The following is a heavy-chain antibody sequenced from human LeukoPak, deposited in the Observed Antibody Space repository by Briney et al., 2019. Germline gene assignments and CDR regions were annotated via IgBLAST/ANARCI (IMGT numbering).Heavy chain of an antibody. J-gene: IGHJ4*02. CDR3: ARDQSDGVVRGVSPSDY. D-gene: IGHD3-10*01. CDR2: ISAYNSNT. V-gene: IGHV1-18*01. Sequence: ASVKVSCKASGYTFTSYGISWVRQAPGQGLEWMGWISAYNSNTNYALKLQGRVTMTTDTSTSTAYMELRSLRSDDTAVYYCARDQSDGVVRGVSPSDYWGQGTLVTVSS. CDR1: GYTFTSYG.